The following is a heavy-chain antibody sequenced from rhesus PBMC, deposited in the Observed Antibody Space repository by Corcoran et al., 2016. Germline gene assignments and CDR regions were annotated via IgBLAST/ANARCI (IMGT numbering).Heavy chain of an antibody. J-gene: IGHJ6*01. V-gene: IGHV2-174*01. CDR1: GFSLTTSGMG. CDR2: IYWDDDK. Sequence: QVTLKESGPALVKPTQTLTLTCTFSGFSLTTSGMGVGWIRQPPGKALEWLAIIYWDDDKRYNTSLKSRLTISKDTSKNQVVLTMTNMDPVDTATYYCARDWGDFPYGLDSWGQGVVVTVSS. D-gene: IGHD3-34*01. CDR3: ARDWGDFPYGLDS.